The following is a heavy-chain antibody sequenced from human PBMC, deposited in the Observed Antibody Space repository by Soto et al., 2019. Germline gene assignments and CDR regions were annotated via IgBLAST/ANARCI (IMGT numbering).Heavy chain of an antibody. Sequence: QVQLVQSGAEVKKPGASVKVSCKASGYTFTSYYMHWVRQAPGQGPEWIGVINPSSGSTTYAQKFQGRVTMTADTSTSTVYMELSRLRSEDTAVYYCAREVVVVPSGHHYFYQGMDVWGQGTTVTISS. CDR1: GYTFTSYY. V-gene: IGHV1-46*01. CDR2: INPSSGST. D-gene: IGHD2-2*01. CDR3: AREVVVVPSGHHYFYQGMDV. J-gene: IGHJ6*02.